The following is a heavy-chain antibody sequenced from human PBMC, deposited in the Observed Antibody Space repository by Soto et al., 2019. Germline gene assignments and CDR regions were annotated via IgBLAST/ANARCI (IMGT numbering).Heavy chain of an antibody. Sequence: TSETLSLTCTVSGGSISSGGYYWSWIRQHPGKGLEWIGYIYYSGSTYYNPSLKSRVTISVDTSKNQFSLKLSSVTAADTAVYYCAXDLQYSRLFYGMDVWGQGTTVTVSS. D-gene: IGHD6-13*01. CDR1: GGSISSGGYY. CDR3: AXDLQYSRLFYGMDV. J-gene: IGHJ6*02. V-gene: IGHV4-31*03. CDR2: IYYSGST.